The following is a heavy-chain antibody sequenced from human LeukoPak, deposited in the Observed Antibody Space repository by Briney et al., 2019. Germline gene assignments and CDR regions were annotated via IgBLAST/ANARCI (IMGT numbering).Heavy chain of an antibody. J-gene: IGHJ4*02. Sequence: PGGSLRLSCAASGFTFSGYAMHWVRQAPGKGLEWVASIRHDGINKNYVDSVKGRFTISRDNSRNTLYLQMNSLRSEDTAVYHCAKDGIFHGSGSYSDHWGQGTLVTVSS. D-gene: IGHD3-10*01. CDR2: IRHDGINK. CDR1: GFTFSGYA. CDR3: AKDGIFHGSGSYSDH. V-gene: IGHV3-30*02.